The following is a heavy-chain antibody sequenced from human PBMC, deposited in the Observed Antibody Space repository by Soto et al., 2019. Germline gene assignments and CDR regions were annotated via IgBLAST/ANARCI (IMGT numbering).Heavy chain of an antibody. V-gene: IGHV4-34*01. CDR3: VTMTTVTTGLDY. Sequence: QVQLQQWGAGLLKPSETLSLTCAVYGGSFSGYYWSWIRQPPGKGLEWIGEINHSGSTNYNPSLKIRVTISVDTSKNQFSLKLSSVTAADTAVYYCVTMTTVTTGLDYWGQGTLVTVSS. CDR1: GGSFSGYY. D-gene: IGHD4-17*01. J-gene: IGHJ4*02. CDR2: INHSGST.